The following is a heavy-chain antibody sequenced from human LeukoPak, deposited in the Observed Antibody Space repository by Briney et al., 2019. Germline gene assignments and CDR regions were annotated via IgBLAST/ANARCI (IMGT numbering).Heavy chain of an antibody. CDR3: ARVVAVSVYKYGMDV. Sequence: GGSLRLSCAASGFTPSTYVMHWVRQAPGKGLQWVAVILYDGSNKYYADSVKGRFIISRDNSKNTLYLHMNSLTPEDTAVYYCARVVAVSVYKYGMDVWGQGTTVTVSS. J-gene: IGHJ6*02. V-gene: IGHV3-30*01. CDR2: ILYDGSNK. CDR1: GFTPSTYV. D-gene: IGHD3-22*01.